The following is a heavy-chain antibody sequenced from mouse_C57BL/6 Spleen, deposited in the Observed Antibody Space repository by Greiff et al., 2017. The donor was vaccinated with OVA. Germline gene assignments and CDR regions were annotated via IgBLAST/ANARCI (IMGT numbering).Heavy chain of an antibody. D-gene: IGHD3-3*01. CDR2: IYPRSGNT. Sequence: VQLQESGAELARPGASVKLSCKASGYTFTSYGISWVKQRTGQGLEWIGEIYPRSGNTYYNEKFKGKATLTADKSSSTAYMELRSLTSEDSAVYFCARSAGRGYFDVWGTGTTVTVSS. CDR1: GYTFTSYG. J-gene: IGHJ1*03. V-gene: IGHV1-81*01. CDR3: ARSAGRGYFDV.